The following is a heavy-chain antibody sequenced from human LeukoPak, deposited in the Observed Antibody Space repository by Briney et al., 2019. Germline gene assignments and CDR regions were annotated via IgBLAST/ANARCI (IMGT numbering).Heavy chain of an antibody. CDR2: ISGSGGST. D-gene: IGHD3-10*01. V-gene: IGHV3-23*01. CDR1: GFTFSSYA. Sequence: QSGGSLRLSCAASGFTFSSYAMSWVRQAPGKGLEWVSAISGSGGSTYYADSVKGRFTISRGNSKNTLYLQMNSLRAEDTAVYYCAKVRFGASDYFDYWGQGTLVTVSS. CDR3: AKVRFGASDYFDY. J-gene: IGHJ4*02.